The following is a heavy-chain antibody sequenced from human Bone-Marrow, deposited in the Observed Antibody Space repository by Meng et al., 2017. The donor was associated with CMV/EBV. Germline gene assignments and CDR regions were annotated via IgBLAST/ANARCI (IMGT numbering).Heavy chain of an antibody. V-gene: IGHV4-39*07. J-gene: IGHJ6*02. CDR1: GGFISSSSYY. CDR3: ARVPRQTGYSSSWYLLTYYYYYGMDV. Sequence: SETLSLSCTVSGGFISSSSYYWGWIRHPPGKGLEWIGSIYYSGSTYYNPSLKSRVTISVDTSKTQFSLKLSSVTAADTAVYYCARVPRQTGYSSSWYLLTYYYYYGMDVWGQGTTVTVSS. CDR2: IYYSGST. D-gene: IGHD6-13*01.